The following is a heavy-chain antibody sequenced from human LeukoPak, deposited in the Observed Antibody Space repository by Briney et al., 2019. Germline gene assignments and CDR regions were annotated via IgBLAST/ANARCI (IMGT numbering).Heavy chain of an antibody. CDR2: IGRSSSPI. Sequence: PGGSLRLSCAASGFTVSSNYMNWVRQAPGKGLEWVSYIGRSSSPIYYADSVKGRFTISRDNAKNSLYLQMNGLRAEDTAVYYCARGPSSQFRTDYWGQGTLVTVSS. V-gene: IGHV3-48*01. CDR1: GFTVSSNY. CDR3: ARGPSSQFRTDY. J-gene: IGHJ4*02. D-gene: IGHD2-2*01.